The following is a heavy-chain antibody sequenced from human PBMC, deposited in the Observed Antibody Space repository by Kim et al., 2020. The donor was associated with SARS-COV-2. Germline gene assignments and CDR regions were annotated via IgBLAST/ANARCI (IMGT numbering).Heavy chain of an antibody. CDR1: GGSISSSNW. CDR3: ARAAGYSSGWFPKRRKAPYYFDY. V-gene: IGHV4-4*02. D-gene: IGHD6-19*01. J-gene: IGHJ4*02. CDR2: IYHSGST. Sequence: SETLSLTCAVSGGSISSSNWWSWVRQPPGKGLEWIGEIYHSGSTNYNPSLKSRVTISVDKSKNQFSLKLSSVTAADTAVYYCARAAGYSSGWFPKRRKAPYYFDYWGQGTLVTVSS.